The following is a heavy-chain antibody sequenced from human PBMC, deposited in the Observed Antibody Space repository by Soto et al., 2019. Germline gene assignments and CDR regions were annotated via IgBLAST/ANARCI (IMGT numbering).Heavy chain of an antibody. CDR3: ARGGLRLRIAVAALPVAFDI. J-gene: IGHJ3*02. D-gene: IGHD6-19*01. CDR2: IYYSGST. CDR1: GGSISSGGYY. V-gene: IGHV4-31*03. Sequence: SETLSLTCTVSGGSISSGGYYRSWIRQHPGKGLEWIGYIYYSGSTYYNPYLTSRVTISVDTSKNQFSLKLSSVTAADTAVYYCARGGLRLRIAVAALPVAFDIWREGRMVTFSS.